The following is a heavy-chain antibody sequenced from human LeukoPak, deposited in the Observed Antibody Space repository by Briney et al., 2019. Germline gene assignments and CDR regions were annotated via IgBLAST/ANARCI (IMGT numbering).Heavy chain of an antibody. CDR2: IYSGSST. D-gene: IGHD3-10*01. CDR3: ARDKGTLTLGLDY. J-gene: IGHJ4*02. CDR1: GFTFSSYG. V-gene: IGHV3-NL1*01. Sequence: GGSLRLSCAASGFTFSSYGMHWVWQAPGKGLEWVSVIYSGSSTYYADSVKGRFTISRDNSKNTLYLQMNSLRAEDTAVYYCARDKGTLTLGLDYWGQGTLVTVSS.